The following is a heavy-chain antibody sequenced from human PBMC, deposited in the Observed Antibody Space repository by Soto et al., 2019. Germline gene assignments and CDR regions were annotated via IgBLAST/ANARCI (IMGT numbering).Heavy chain of an antibody. CDR1: GGTFSSYA. CDR2: IIPIFGTA. D-gene: IGHD3-22*01. V-gene: IGHV1-69*13. Sequence: GASVKVSCKASGGTFSSYAISWVRQAPGQGLEWMGGIIPIFGTANYAQKFQGRVTITADESTSTAYMELSSLRSEDTAVYYCARDMNSAPPYDGSGYFLCPYYYYGMDVWGQGTTVTVSS. J-gene: IGHJ6*02. CDR3: ARDMNSAPPYDGSGYFLCPYYYYGMDV.